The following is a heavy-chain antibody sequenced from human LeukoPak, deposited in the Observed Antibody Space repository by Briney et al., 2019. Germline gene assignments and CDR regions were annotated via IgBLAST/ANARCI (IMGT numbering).Heavy chain of an antibody. CDR1: GFTFSSYG. Sequence: PGRSLRLSCAASGFTFSSYGMHWVRQAPGKGLEWVAVIWYDGSNKYYADSVKGRFTISRDNSGNTLHLQMNSLRAEDTAVYYCARQLFISTSFYYIFDFWGQGTLVTVSS. CDR3: ARQLFISTSFYYIFDF. D-gene: IGHD2/OR15-2a*01. CDR2: IWYDGSNK. J-gene: IGHJ4*02. V-gene: IGHV3-33*01.